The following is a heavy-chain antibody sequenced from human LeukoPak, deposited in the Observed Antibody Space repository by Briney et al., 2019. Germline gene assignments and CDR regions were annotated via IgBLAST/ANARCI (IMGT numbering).Heavy chain of an antibody. J-gene: IGHJ3*02. CDR3: AHSGGQGAFDI. CDR2: ISRNSGSI. CDR1: GFTFDDYA. D-gene: IGHD6-19*01. Sequence: PGRSLRLSCAASGFTFDDYAMHWVRQTPGKGLEWVSGISRNSGSIGYADSVKGRFTISRDNAKNSLYLQINSLRPDDMALYHCAHSGGQGAFDIWGQGTMVTVSS. V-gene: IGHV3-9*03.